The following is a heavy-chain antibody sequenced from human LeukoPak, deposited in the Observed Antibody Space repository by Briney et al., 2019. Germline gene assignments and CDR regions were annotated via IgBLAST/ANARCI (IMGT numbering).Heavy chain of an antibody. D-gene: IGHD2-15*01. CDR2: IYYSGST. Sequence: KSSKTLSLTCTVSGGSISSYYWSWIRQPPGKGLEWIGYIYYSGSTNYNPSLKSRVTISVDTSKNQFSLKLSSVTAADTAVYYCARVGGDCSGGSCYSMSSGYYYYYGMDVWGQGTTVTVSS. J-gene: IGHJ6*02. CDR1: GGSISSYY. CDR3: ARVGGDCSGGSCYSMSSGYYYYYGMDV. V-gene: IGHV4-59*01.